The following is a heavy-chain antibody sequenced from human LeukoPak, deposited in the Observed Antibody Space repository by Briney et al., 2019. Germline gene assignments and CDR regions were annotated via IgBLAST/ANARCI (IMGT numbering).Heavy chain of an antibody. V-gene: IGHV3-48*03. CDR2: ISSSGTMI. D-gene: IGHD3-10*02. Sequence: GGSLRLSCAASGFTFSSYEMIWVRQAPGKGLEWVSYISSSGTMIYYPDSVKGRFAISRDNAENSLYLQMNSLRAEDTAVYYYARDVPTSYYYMDVWGKGTTVTVSS. CDR1: GFTFSSYE. CDR3: ARDVPTSYYYMDV. J-gene: IGHJ6*03.